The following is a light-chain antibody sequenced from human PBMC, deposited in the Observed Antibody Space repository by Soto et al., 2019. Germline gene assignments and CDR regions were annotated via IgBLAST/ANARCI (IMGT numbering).Light chain of an antibody. CDR2: EVS. J-gene: IGLJ2*01. V-gene: IGLV2-14*01. Sequence: QSVLAQPASVSGSPGQSITISCTGTSSDIGNYDFVSWYQQVPGTAPKAMIYEVSSRPSGVSNRFSGSKSGNTASLTISGLQADDEAYYYCSSYTTSTSFIRFGGGTQLTVL. CDR3: SSYTTSTSFIR. CDR1: SSDIGNYDF.